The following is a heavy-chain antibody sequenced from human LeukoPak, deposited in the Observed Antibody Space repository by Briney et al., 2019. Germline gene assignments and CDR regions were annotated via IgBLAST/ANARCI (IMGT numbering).Heavy chain of an antibody. V-gene: IGHV4-39*01. J-gene: IGHJ6*03. CDR1: GGSISSSSYC. CDR2: IYYSGST. CDR3: ARQSWSGYSYYYYYMDV. D-gene: IGHD1-14*01. Sequence: SETLSLTCTVSGGSISSSSYCWGWIRQPPGKGLEWIGSIYYSGSTYYNPSLKSRVTISVDTSKNQFSLKLSSVTAADTAVYYCARQSWSGYSYYYYYMDVWGKGTTVTVSS.